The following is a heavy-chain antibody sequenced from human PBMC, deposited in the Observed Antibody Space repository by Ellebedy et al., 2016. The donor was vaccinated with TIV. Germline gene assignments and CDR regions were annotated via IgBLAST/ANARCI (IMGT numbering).Heavy chain of an antibody. V-gene: IGHV1-2*02. CDR3: AREMVEAAVALYYYGLDV. D-gene: IGHD6-19*01. CDR1: GYTFTGYY. Sequence: ASVKVSCKASGYTFTGYYMHWVRQAPGQGLEWVGWINPNTGGTNYAQKFQGRVTMTRDTSISTAYMELSRLRSDDTAVFYCAREMVEAAVALYYYGLDVWGQGTTVTVSS. J-gene: IGHJ6*02. CDR2: INPNTGGT.